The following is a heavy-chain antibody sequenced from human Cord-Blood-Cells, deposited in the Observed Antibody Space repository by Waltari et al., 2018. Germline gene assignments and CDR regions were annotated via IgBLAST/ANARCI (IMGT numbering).Heavy chain of an antibody. CDR3: ARERRVGWYFDL. Sequence: EVQLVESGGGLVQPGGSLRLSCAASGFTFSSYWMSWVRQAPGKGQGWGVKIKEDGKGKNHVDFGKGRFTISRDNAKNSLYLQMNSLRAEDTAVYYCARERRVGWYFDLWGRGTLVTVSS. D-gene: IGHD1-26*01. CDR2: IKEDGKGK. CDR1: GFTFSSYW. J-gene: IGHJ2*01. V-gene: IGHV3-7*01.